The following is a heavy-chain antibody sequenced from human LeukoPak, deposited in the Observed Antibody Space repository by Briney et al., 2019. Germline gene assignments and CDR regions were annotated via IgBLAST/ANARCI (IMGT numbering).Heavy chain of an antibody. Sequence: GESLKISCKGSGYSFITYRIGWVRQMPGKGLEWMGIIYPGDSDTRYSPSFQGQVTISADKSISTAYVQWSSLKASDTAMYYCARLYDILTSNSFDPWGQGTLVTVSS. CDR1: GYSFITYR. CDR2: IYPGDSDT. V-gene: IGHV5-51*01. CDR3: ARLYDILTSNSFDP. D-gene: IGHD3-9*01. J-gene: IGHJ5*02.